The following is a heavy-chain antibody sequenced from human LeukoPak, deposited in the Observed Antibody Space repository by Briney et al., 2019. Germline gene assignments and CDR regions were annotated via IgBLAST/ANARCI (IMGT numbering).Heavy chain of an antibody. V-gene: IGHV4-39*01. J-gene: IGHJ4*02. CDR2: IYYSGST. Sequence: SKTLSLTCTVSGGSISSSSYYWGWIRQPPGKGLEWIGSIYYSGSTYYNPSLKSRVTISVDTSKNQFSLKLSSVTAADTAVYYCARRKMDYFDYWGQGTLVTVSS. CDR1: GGSISSSSYY. D-gene: IGHD5-24*01. CDR3: ARRKMDYFDY.